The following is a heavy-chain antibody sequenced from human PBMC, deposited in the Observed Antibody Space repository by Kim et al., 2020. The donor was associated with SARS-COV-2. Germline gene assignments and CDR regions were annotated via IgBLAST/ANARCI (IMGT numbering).Heavy chain of an antibody. J-gene: IGHJ4*02. D-gene: IGHD5-12*01. CDR3: ARGHVAD. V-gene: IGHV3-23*01. Sequence: VATFYADSVKGRFTISGDTSKNTVSLQMNSLRAEDTAVYYCARGHVADWGQGTLVTVSS. CDR2: VAT.